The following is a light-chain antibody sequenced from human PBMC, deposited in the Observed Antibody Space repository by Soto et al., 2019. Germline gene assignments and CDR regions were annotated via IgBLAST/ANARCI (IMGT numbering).Light chain of an antibody. CDR3: QQYDNYPVT. Sequence: IQMTQSPSTLSASVGDRVPITCRASQTIRSWLAWYQQKPGTAPKFLIYDASTLESGVPSRFSGSGSGTEFTLTISSLQPDDFATYYCQQYDNYPVTFGRGTKVDIK. V-gene: IGKV1-5*01. CDR1: QTIRSW. CDR2: DAS. J-gene: IGKJ4*02.